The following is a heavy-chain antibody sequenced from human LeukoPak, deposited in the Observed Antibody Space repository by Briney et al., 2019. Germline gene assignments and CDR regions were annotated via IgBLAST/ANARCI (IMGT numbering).Heavy chain of an antibody. CDR3: AKLTRITIFGVVITPFDP. V-gene: IGHV3-23*01. D-gene: IGHD3-3*01. Sequence: PGGSLRLSCAASGFIFSSYAMSWVRQAPGKGLEWVSAISGSGDTTYYADSVKGRFTISRDNSKNTLYLQMNSLRAEDTAVYYCAKLTRITIFGVVITPFDPWGQETLVTVSS. CDR2: ISGSGDTT. CDR1: GFIFSSYA. J-gene: IGHJ5*02.